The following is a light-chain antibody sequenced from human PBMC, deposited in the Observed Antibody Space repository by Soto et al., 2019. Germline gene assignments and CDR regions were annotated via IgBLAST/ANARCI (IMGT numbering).Light chain of an antibody. Sequence: IVLTNSPATLSCFPSNRVSRSCRASQAVNTRLAWYQHRPGQAPRLLIYLASNRAAGVPARFSGSGSGTDFTLTIRDVEPEDFAVYYCHQRQRWPRTFGQGTKVDIK. CDR2: LAS. CDR1: QAVNTR. V-gene: IGKV3-11*01. J-gene: IGKJ1*01. CDR3: HQRQRWPRT.